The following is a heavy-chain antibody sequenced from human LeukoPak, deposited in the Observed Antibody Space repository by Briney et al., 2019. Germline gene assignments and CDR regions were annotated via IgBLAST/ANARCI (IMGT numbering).Heavy chain of an antibody. CDR1: GFTFDDYG. D-gene: IGHD3-22*01. J-gene: IGHJ4*02. CDR2: INWNGGST. Sequence: PGGSLRLSCAASGFTFDDYGMSWVRQAPGKGLEWVSGINWNGGSTGYADSVKGRFTISRDNAKNSLYLQMNSLRAEDTALYYCARAQYDSSGYYYPRWGQGTLVTVSS. CDR3: ARAQYDSSGYYYPR. V-gene: IGHV3-20*04.